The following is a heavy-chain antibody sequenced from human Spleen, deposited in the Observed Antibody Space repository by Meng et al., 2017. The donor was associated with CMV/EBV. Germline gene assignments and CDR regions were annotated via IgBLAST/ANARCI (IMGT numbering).Heavy chain of an antibody. Sequence: LRLSCAASGFSFSSYAMSWVRQAPGKGLEWVSTISTTSDSTYYADSVKGRFTISRDNSKNTLYLQMNSLRAEDTAIYYCALSGSYFDYWGQGTLVTVSS. CDR3: ALSGSYFDY. D-gene: IGHD1-26*01. CDR1: GFSFSSYA. CDR2: ISTTSDST. V-gene: IGHV3-23*01. J-gene: IGHJ4*02.